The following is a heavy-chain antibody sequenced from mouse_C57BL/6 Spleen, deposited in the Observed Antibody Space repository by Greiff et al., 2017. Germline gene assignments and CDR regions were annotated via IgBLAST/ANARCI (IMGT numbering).Heavy chain of an antibody. J-gene: IGHJ4*01. D-gene: IGHD1-1*01. V-gene: IGHV3-6*01. CDR1: GYSITSGYY. Sequence: ESGPGLVKPSQSLSLTCSVTGYSITSGYYWNWIRQFPGNKLEWMGYISYDGSNNYNPSLKNRISITRDTSKNQFFLKLNSVTTEDTATYYCARAVVAIYYAMDYWGQGTSVTVSS. CDR3: ARAVVAIYYAMDY. CDR2: ISYDGSN.